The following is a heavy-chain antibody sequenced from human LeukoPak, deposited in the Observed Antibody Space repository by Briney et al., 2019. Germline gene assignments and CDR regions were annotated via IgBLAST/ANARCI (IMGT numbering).Heavy chain of an antibody. J-gene: IGHJ4*02. CDR3: AGRDANLDIVPALFPFDY. V-gene: IGHV4-31*03. CDR2: IYYSGST. CDR1: GGSISSGGYY. D-gene: IGHD5-12*01. Sequence: SQTLSLTCTVSGGSISSGGYYWSWIRQHPGKGLEWIGYIYYSGSTYYNPSLKSRVTISVDTSKNQFSLKLSSVTAADTAVYYCAGRDANLDIVPALFPFDYWGQGALVTVSS.